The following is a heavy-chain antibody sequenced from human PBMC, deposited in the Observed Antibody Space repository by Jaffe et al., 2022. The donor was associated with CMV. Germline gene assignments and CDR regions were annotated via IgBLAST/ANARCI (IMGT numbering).Heavy chain of an antibody. J-gene: IGHJ4*02. V-gene: IGHV1-18*01. Sequence: QVQLVQSGAEVKKPGASVKVSCKASGYTFTSYGISWVRQAPGQGLEWMGWISAYNGNTNYAQKLQGRVTMTTDTSTSTAYMELRSLRSDDTAVYYCARDHPQRIVGATSPFGYWGQGTLVTVSS. D-gene: IGHD1-26*01. CDR2: ISAYNGNT. CDR3: ARDHPQRIVGATSPFGY. CDR1: GYTFTSYG.